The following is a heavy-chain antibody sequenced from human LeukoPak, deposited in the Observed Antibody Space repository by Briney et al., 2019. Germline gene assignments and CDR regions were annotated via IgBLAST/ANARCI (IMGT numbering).Heavy chain of an antibody. V-gene: IGHV4-4*02. CDR3: ARDPHCSSSDCPYDY. J-gene: IGHJ4*02. CDR1: GGSISSSDW. Sequence: PGGSLRLSCAVSGGSISSSDWWSWVRQPPGRGLEWIGYIYRSEDTSYNPSLKSRVTMSVDKSKNQFSLKLSSVTAADTAVYYCARDPHCSSSDCPYDYWGQGTLVIVSS. CDR2: IYRSEDT. D-gene: IGHD2-2*01.